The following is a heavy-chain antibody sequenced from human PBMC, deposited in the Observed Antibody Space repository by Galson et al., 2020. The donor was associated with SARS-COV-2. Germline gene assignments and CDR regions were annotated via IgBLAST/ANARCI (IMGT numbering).Heavy chain of an antibody. CDR2: IYYSGST. Sequence: ASETLSLTCTVSGGSISSSSYYWGWIRQPPGQGLEWIGSIYYSGSTYYNPSLKSRVTISVDTSKNQFSLKLSSVTAADTAVYYCARDTILRYFALNYYYYGMDVWGQGTTVTVSS. V-gene: IGHV4-39*07. J-gene: IGHJ6*02. CDR1: GGSISSSSYY. CDR3: ARDTILRYFALNYYYYGMDV. D-gene: IGHD3-9*01.